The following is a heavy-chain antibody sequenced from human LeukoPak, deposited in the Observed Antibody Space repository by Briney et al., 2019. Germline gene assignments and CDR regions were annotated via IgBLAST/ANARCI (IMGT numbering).Heavy chain of an antibody. V-gene: IGHV3-21*04. J-gene: IGHJ5*02. Sequence: GGSLRLSCAASGFTFSSYSMNWVRQAPGKGLEWVSSISSSSYIYYADSVKGRFTISRDNAKNSLYLQMNSLRAEDTAVYYCAKVAGYCSSTSCPGGWFDPWGQGTLVTVSS. D-gene: IGHD2-2*01. CDR3: AKVAGYCSSTSCPGGWFDP. CDR2: ISSSSYI. CDR1: GFTFSSYS.